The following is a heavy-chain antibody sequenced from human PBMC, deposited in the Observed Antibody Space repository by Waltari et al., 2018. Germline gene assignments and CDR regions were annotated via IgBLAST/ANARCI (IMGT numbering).Heavy chain of an antibody. Sequence: QVPLQESGPGLVKPSETLSLTCTLPGRFYYLSWIGQPPGKGLECLGYASYSGSTYYNPSLQSRVTILVGSSRNQFSLQLSSVTAADTAVYYCATLGARYSNAFDVWGQGTMVTVSS. D-gene: IGHD2-15*01. CDR2: ASYSGST. CDR1: GRFYY. V-gene: IGHV4-59*08. CDR3: ATLGARYSNAFDV. J-gene: IGHJ3*01.